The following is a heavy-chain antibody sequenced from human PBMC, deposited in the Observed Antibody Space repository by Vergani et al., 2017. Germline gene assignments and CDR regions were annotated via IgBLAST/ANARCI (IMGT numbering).Heavy chain of an antibody. CDR3: AKVGRSKVAGTFGAFDI. D-gene: IGHD6-19*01. Sequence: EVQLLESGGDLVQPGGSLRLSCAASGFTFIMHAMSWVRQAPGKGLEWVSTLSASDRHTHYAASVKGRFTISRDNSKNTLFLHMNSLRHEDTAVYYCAKVGRSKVAGTFGAFDIWGQGTMVTVSS. CDR2: LSASDRHT. V-gene: IGHV3-23*01. J-gene: IGHJ3*02. CDR1: GFTFIMHA.